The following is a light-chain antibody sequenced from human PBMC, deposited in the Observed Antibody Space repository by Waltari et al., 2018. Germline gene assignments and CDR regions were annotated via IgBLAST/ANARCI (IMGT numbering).Light chain of an antibody. Sequence: EVVLTQSPGTLSLSPGDRATLSCRASQSFSSTYLAWYQQKPGQAPRLLIYGTSNRATGIPDRCSGSVSGTDFTLTISRLEPDDFAVYYCQHYGSSPPRTFGQGTTVEI. CDR1: QSFSSTY. J-gene: IGKJ1*01. CDR3: QHYGSSPPRT. V-gene: IGKV3-20*01. CDR2: GTS.